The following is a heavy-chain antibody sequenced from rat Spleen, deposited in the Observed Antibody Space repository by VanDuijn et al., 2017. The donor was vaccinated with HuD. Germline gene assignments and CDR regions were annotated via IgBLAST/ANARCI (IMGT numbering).Heavy chain of an antibody. D-gene: IGHD1-1*01. CDR3: ARHPDYSNYFDY. CDR1: RFTFSDHA. J-gene: IGHJ2*01. Sequence: EVQLVESGGGLVQPGRSLKLSCAVSRFTFSDHAMAWVRQSPKKGLEWVTTISSDGGRNFYRDSVKGRFTVSRDNAKSTLYLQMDSLRSEDTATYYCARHPDYSNYFDYWGQGVMVTVSS. CDR2: ISSDGGRN. V-gene: IGHV5-7*01.